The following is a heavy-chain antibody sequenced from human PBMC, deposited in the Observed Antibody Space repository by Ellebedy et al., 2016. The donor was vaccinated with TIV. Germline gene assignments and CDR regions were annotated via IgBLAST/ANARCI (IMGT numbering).Heavy chain of an antibody. CDR1: GFTFSTYW. Sequence: GGSLRLSXAASGFTFSTYWMHWVRQAPGKGLEWVANIKENGGEKYYVDSVKGRFTISRDNTKNSLYLQMNSLRAEDTAVYFCAGRHFDLWGRGTLVTVSS. CDR3: AGRHFDL. CDR2: IKENGGEK. J-gene: IGHJ2*01. V-gene: IGHV3-7*01.